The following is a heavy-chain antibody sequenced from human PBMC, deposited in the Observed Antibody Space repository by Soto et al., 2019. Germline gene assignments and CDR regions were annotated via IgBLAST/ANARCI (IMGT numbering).Heavy chain of an antibody. CDR1: GFTFSSYW. CDR3: ARFGGWYLNERRPFDD. Sequence: EVQLVESGGGLVQPGGSLRLSCAASGFTFSSYWMSWVRQAPGKGLEWVANIKQDGSEKYYVVSVKGRFTISRDNAKNSLYLQMNSLRGEDTAVYYSARFGGWYLNERRPFDDWGQGTLVTVSS. D-gene: IGHD6-19*01. J-gene: IGHJ4*02. V-gene: IGHV3-7*01. CDR2: IKQDGSEK.